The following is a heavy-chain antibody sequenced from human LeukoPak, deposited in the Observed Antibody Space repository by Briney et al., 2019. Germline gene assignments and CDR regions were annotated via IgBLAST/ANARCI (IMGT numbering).Heavy chain of an antibody. Sequence: ASVKVSCKASGYTFTSYYMHWVRQAPGQGREWRGMINPSGGSTSYAQKFQGRGTMTRDTSTSTVYMEPSSLRSEDTAVYYCARGSNVQLWLIDWGQGTLVAVSS. V-gene: IGHV1-46*01. CDR1: GYTFTSYY. J-gene: IGHJ4*02. CDR3: ARGSNVQLWLID. CDR2: INPSGGST. D-gene: IGHD5-18*01.